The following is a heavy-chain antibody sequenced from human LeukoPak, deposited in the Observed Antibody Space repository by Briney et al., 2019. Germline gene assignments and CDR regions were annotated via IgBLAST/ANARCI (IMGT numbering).Heavy chain of an antibody. CDR2: INHSGST. V-gene: IGHV4-30-4*01. D-gene: IGHD3-10*01. CDR1: GGSISSGDYY. CDR3: ARCMVRGYNTRLNWFDP. Sequence: PSQTLSLTCTVSGGSISSGDYYWSWIRQPPGKGLEWIGEINHSGSTNYNPSLKSRVTISVDTSKNQFSLKLSSVTAADTAVYYCARCMVRGYNTRLNWFDPWGQGTLVTVSS. J-gene: IGHJ5*02.